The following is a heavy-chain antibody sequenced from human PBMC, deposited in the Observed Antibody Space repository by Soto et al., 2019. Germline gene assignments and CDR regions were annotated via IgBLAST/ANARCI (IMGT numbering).Heavy chain of an antibody. CDR2: IHSSGSI. J-gene: IGHJ1*01. Sequence: KTSETLSLTCTVSGGSISSDDYYWSWIRQAPGRGLEWIGYIHSSGSIYYNPSLKSRATMSIDPAGNQLSLKVSSVTVADTAVYYCARDLDGLHDDTSCPFPRRGWGQGTLVTVSS. D-gene: IGHD3-22*01. CDR3: ARDLDGLHDDTSCPFPRRG. V-gene: IGHV4-30-4*01. CDR1: GGSISSDDYY.